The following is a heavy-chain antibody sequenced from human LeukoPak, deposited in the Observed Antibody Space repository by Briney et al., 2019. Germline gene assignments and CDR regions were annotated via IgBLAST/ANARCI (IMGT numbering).Heavy chain of an antibody. CDR1: GYTFTGYY. CDR2: INPNSGGT. V-gene: IGHV1-2*02. D-gene: IGHD3-22*01. J-gene: IGHJ4*02. Sequence: GASVKVSCKASGYTFTGYYMHWVRQAPGQGLEWMGWINPNSGGTNYAQKFQGRVTMTRDTSISTAYMELSRLRSDDTAVYYRARDRTLKYYYDSSGYDPFDYWGQGTLVTVSS. CDR3: ARDRTLKYYYDSSGYDPFDY.